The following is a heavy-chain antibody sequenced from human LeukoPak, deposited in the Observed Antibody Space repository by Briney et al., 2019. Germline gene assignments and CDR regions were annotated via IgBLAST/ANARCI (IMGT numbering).Heavy chain of an antibody. Sequence: GGSLRLSCAASGFTFSTYWMTWVRQAPGKGLEWVANINQDGSDYHYADSVKGRFTISRDNSKNTLCLQMNSLRAEDTAVYYCAKTMVRGVIITNFDYWGQGTLVTVSS. J-gene: IGHJ4*02. CDR3: AKTMVRGVIITNFDY. V-gene: IGHV3-7*03. D-gene: IGHD3-10*01. CDR1: GFTFSTYW. CDR2: INQDGSDY.